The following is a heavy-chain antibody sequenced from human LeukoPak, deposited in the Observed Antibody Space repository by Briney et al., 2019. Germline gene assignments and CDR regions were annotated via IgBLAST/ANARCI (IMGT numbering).Heavy chain of an antibody. CDR1: GFSFDDHA. J-gene: IGHJ4*02. V-gene: IGHV3-9*01. D-gene: IGHD6-19*01. Sequence: GGSLRLSCAASGFSFDDHAMHWVRQAPGKGLGWVAGISWNSGSMDYVDSVKGRFTISRDNTKNSLYLQMSSLRAEDTAVYYCARRSGIAVAGAFDYWGQGTLVTVSS. CDR2: ISWNSGSM. CDR3: ARRSGIAVAGAFDY.